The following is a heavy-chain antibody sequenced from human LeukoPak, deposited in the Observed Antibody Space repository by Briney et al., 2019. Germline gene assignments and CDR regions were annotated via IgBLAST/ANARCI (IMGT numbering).Heavy chain of an antibody. CDR2: VHLSGRT. CDR3: ARSYGSNPRYHFDY. D-gene: IGHD4-23*01. J-gene: IGHJ4*02. CDR1: GGSISSTNW. V-gene: IGHV4-4*02. Sequence: PSETLSLTCGVSGGSISSTNWWTWVRQPPGEGLEWIGEVHLSGRTNYNPSLESRVTMSVDMSENHISLKLTSVTAADTAVYYCARSYGSNPRYHFDYWGQGTLVTVSS.